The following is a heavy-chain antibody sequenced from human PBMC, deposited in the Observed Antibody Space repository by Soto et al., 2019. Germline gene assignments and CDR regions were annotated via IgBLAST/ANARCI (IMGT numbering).Heavy chain of an antibody. D-gene: IGHD2-15*01. V-gene: IGHV1-3*01. CDR3: ASDGDIVVGVAATERVLFDS. CDR2: INAGNGNT. J-gene: IGHJ4*02. CDR1: GYTFTSYA. Sequence: ASVKFSCTSSGYTFTSYAMHWVRQAPGQRLEWMGWINAGNGNTKYSQKFQGRVTITRDTSASTAYMELSSLRSEDTAVYYRASDGDIVVGVAATERVLFDSWGQG.